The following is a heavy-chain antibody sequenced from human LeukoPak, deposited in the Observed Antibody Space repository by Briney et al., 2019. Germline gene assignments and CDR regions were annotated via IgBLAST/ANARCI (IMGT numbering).Heavy chain of an antibody. CDR3: ARGVRGSSWVSFDY. CDR2: INGDGRIR. J-gene: IGHJ4*02. V-gene: IGHV3-74*01. CDR1: GFTLTFYW. D-gene: IGHD6-13*01. Sequence: GGSLRLSCAASGFTLTFYWMHCVRQAPGKVLVWVSRINGDGRIRDYADSVKGRFTISRDSPKDTLYLQMNSLRAEDTAVYYCARGVRGSSWVSFDYWGQGTLVTVSS.